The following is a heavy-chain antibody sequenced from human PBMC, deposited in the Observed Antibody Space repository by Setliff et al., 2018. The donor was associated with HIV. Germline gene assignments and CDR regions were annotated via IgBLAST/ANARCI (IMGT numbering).Heavy chain of an antibody. J-gene: IGHJ4*02. CDR3: AKELAASGLGYFDS. Sequence: GGSLRLSCAASGFTFSSFAMTWVRQAPGKGLEWVSSISGSGDNTVYAGSVKGRFIISRDNSKNTVYLQMNSLRAEDTAEYYCAKELAASGLGYFDSWGRGILVTVSS. V-gene: IGHV3-23*01. D-gene: IGHD3-22*01. CDR1: GFTFSSFA. CDR2: ISGSGDNT.